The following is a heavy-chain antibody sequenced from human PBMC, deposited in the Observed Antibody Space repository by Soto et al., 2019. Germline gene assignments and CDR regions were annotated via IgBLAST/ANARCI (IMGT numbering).Heavy chain of an antibody. CDR1: GGSISSSSYY. Sequence: SETLSLTCTVSGGSISSSSYYWGWIRQPPGKGLEWIGSIYYSGSTYYNPSLKSRVTISVDTSKNQFSLKLSSVTAADTAVYYCERPGPYVWGSYRHFDYWGQGTLVTVSS. D-gene: IGHD3-16*02. V-gene: IGHV4-39*01. CDR2: IYYSGST. J-gene: IGHJ4*01. CDR3: ERPGPYVWGSYRHFDY.